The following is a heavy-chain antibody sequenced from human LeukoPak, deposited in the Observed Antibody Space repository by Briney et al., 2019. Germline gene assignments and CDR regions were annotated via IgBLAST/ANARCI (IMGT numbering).Heavy chain of an antibody. J-gene: IGHJ4*02. Sequence: GRSLRLSCAASGFTFSSYGMHWVRQAPGKGLEWVAVIWYDGSNKYYADSVKGRFTISRDNSKNTLYLQMNSLRAEDTAVYYCARDRGSSWHLSFDYWGQGTLVTVSS. CDR1: GFTFSSYG. CDR2: IWYDGSNK. CDR3: ARDRGSSWHLSFDY. V-gene: IGHV3-33*08. D-gene: IGHD6-13*01.